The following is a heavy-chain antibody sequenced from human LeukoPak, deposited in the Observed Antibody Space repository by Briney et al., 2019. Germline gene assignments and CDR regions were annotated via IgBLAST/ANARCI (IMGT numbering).Heavy chain of an antibody. V-gene: IGHV1-69*10. J-gene: IGHJ4*02. CDR2: MISILGIA. D-gene: IGHD5-12*01. CDR3: ARGPGRVDIVAEKDY. CDR1: VDPFSIYS. Sequence: SVKVSHKSSVDPFSIYSTSGARHAPGRGREWGGGMISILGIANYAQKFQGRVTITAVKSTSTDYMELSNLRTEDTAVYDCARGPGRVDIVAEKDYWGQGTLVTVSS.